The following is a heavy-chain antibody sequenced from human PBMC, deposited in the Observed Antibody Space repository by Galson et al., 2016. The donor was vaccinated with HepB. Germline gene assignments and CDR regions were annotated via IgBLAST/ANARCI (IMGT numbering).Heavy chain of an antibody. D-gene: IGHD6-6*01. CDR2: ISYDGSDK. CDR1: GFTFSSYG. Sequence: SLRLSCAASGFTFSSYGIHWVRQAPAKGLEWVAVISYDGSDKYYLDPVKGRFTISRDNAKNTLYLQMNSLRVEDTAIYYCARVRPIAARRGGVFDSWGQGALVTVSS. V-gene: IGHV3-33*01. J-gene: IGHJ4*02. CDR3: ARVRPIAARRGGVFDS.